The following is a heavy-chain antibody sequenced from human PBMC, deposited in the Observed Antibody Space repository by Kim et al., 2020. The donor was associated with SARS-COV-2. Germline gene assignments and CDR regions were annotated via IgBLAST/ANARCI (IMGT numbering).Heavy chain of an antibody. D-gene: IGHD4-17*01. CDR3: ARGGADGDYFDY. V-gene: IGHV3-13*02. Sequence: YPGSVKGRVTISRENAKNSLYLQMNSMRAGDTAVYYCARGGADGDYFDYWGQGTLVTVSS. J-gene: IGHJ4*02.